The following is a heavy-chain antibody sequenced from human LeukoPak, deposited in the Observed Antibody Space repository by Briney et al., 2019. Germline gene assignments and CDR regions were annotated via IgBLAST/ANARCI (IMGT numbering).Heavy chain of an antibody. V-gene: IGHV4-39*01. D-gene: IGHD6-13*01. CDR3: ARHPWTYSSSWPYFDY. J-gene: IGHJ4*02. Sequence: KTSETLSLTCTVSGGSISSSSYYWGWIRQPPGKGLEWIGSIYYSGSTYYNPSLKSRVTISVDTSKNQFSLKLSSVTAADTAVYYCARHPWTYSSSWPYFDYWGQGTLVTVSS. CDR1: GGSISSSSYY. CDR2: IYYSGST.